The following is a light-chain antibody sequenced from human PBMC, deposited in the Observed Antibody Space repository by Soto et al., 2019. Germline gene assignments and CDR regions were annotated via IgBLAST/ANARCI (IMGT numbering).Light chain of an antibody. CDR2: GTS. J-gene: IGKJ4*01. CDR1: QSVNTN. Sequence: EIVLTQSPATLSVSPGERATLSCRASQSVNTNLAWYQQKPGQGPRLLLYGTSTAATGVPARFSGSGSGTEFILTISSVHPEDSAVYSCQQHDDWPLTFGGGTQVEIQ. CDR3: QQHDDWPLT. V-gene: IGKV3-15*01.